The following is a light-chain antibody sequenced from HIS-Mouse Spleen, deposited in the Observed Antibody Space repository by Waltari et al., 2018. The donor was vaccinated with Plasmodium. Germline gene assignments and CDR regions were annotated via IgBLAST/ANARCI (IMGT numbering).Light chain of an antibody. CDR1: QSVSSY. Sequence: EIVLTQSPATLSLSPGDRATLSCRASQSVSSYLAWHHQKPGQAPSLLIYDSSNRATGIPARFSGSGSGTDFTLTISSLEPEDFAVYYCQQRSNWPPLTFGGGTKVEIK. J-gene: IGKJ4*01. CDR3: QQRSNWPPLT. CDR2: DSS. V-gene: IGKV3-11*01.